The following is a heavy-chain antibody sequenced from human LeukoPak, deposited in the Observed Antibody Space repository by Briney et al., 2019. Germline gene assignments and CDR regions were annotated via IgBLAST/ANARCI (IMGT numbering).Heavy chain of an antibody. D-gene: IGHD3-3*01. CDR1: GFTFTSSA. V-gene: IGHV1-58*01. Sequence: SVKVSCKASGFTFTSSAVQWVRQARGQRLEWIGWIVVGSGNTNYAQKLQGRVTMTTDTSTSTAYMELRSLRSDDTAVYYCARDCRGYDFWSGYYTYFDYWGQGTLVTVSS. CDR3: ARDCRGYDFWSGYYTYFDY. J-gene: IGHJ4*02. CDR2: IVVGSGNT.